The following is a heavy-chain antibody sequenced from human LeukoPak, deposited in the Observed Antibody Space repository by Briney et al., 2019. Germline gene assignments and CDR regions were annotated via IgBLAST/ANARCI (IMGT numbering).Heavy chain of an antibody. V-gene: IGHV3-23*01. D-gene: IGHD1-26*01. CDR2: ISSSGGST. J-gene: IGHJ4*02. CDR1: GFTFSSYA. CDR3: ARDRSGSYFPPDTDY. Sequence: GGSLRLSCAASGFTFSSYAMSWVRQAPGKGLEWVSGISSSGGSTYYADSVKGRFTISRDNSKNTVYLQMNSLRDEGTAVYYCARDRSGSYFPPDTDYWGQGTLVTVSS.